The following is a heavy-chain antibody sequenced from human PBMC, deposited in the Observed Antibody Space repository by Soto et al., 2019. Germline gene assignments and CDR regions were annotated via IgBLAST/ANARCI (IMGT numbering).Heavy chain of an antibody. D-gene: IGHD5-12*01. CDR2: IHFSGTP. Sequence: QVQLQESGPGLVKPSQTLSLTCVVSGASIRRDGPYWSWVRQFPGKGLEWIGYIHFSGTPFYSPTLKNRVSILLDTSKRSFSLQLSSVTAADTAVYYCARDRGYRDSGYYGMDVWGQVLTVTVS. V-gene: IGHV4-31*11. J-gene: IGHJ6*02. CDR1: GASIRRDGPY. CDR3: ARDRGYRDSGYYGMDV.